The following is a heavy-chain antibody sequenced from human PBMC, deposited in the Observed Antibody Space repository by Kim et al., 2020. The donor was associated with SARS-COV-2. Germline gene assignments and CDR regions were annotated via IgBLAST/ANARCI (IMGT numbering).Heavy chain of an antibody. V-gene: IGHV3-23*01. J-gene: IGHJ3*02. Sequence: GGSLRLSCAASGFTFSSYAMSWVRQAPGKGLEWVSAISGSGGSTYYADSVKGRFTISRDNSKNTLYLQMNSLRAEDTAVYYCAKGGLVVVAAAARAFDIWGQGTMVTVSS. CDR3: AKGGLVVVAAAARAFDI. CDR1: GFTFSSYA. CDR2: ISGSGGST. D-gene: IGHD2-15*01.